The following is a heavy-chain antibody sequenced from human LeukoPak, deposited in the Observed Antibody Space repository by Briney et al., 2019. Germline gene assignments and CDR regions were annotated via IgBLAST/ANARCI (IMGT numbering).Heavy chain of an antibody. CDR1: GFTFSSYT. V-gene: IGHV3-21*01. Sequence: GGSLRLSCAASGFTFSSYTMNWVRQAPGKGLEWVSSISSSSSYIYYADSVKGRFTISRDNAKNSLYLQMNSLRAEDTAVYYCARERSGWYYFDYWGQGTLVTVSS. J-gene: IGHJ4*02. CDR3: ARERSGWYYFDY. D-gene: IGHD6-19*01. CDR2: ISSSSSYI.